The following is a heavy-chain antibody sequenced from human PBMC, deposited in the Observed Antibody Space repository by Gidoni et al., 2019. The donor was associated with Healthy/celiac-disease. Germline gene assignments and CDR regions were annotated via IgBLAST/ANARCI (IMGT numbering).Heavy chain of an antibody. CDR1: GSPFSSYS. D-gene: IGHD6-13*01. V-gene: IGHV3-21*01. J-gene: IGHJ5*02. CDR2: ISRSSSYI. Sequence: EVQLVESGGGLVKPGGSLRLTCAASGSPFSSYSMNWVRQAPGKGLEWVSSISRSSSYIYYADSVKGRFTISRDNAKNSLYLQMNSLRAEDTAVYYCAAHGYSSSWYEGWFDPWGQGTLVTVSS. CDR3: AAHGYSSSWYEGWFDP.